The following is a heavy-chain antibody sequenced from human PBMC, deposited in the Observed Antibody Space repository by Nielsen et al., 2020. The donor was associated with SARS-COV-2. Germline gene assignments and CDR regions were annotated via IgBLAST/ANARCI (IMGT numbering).Heavy chain of an antibody. Sequence: GGSLRLSCAASGFTFRTYTMHWVRQAPGKGLEWVALIYYDGRNRNYADSVKGRFTISRDNANGTLSLQMNSLRGEDTAVYFCVRESAYGDYTGGFDYWGQGTLVTVSS. CDR1: GFTFRTYT. D-gene: IGHD4-17*01. V-gene: IGHV3-33*08. CDR2: IYYDGRNR. CDR3: VRESAYGDYTGGFDY. J-gene: IGHJ4*02.